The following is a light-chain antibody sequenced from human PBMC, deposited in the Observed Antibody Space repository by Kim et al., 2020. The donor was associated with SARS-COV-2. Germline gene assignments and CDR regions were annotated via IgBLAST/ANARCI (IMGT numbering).Light chain of an antibody. V-gene: IGKV3-15*01. CDR3: QQFHNWPPIT. Sequence: SPGERATLSGKASQSVSNNLAWYQQKPGQTPRLLIYRASTRATGIPARFSGSGSGTEFTLTISSLQSEDFAVYYCQQFHNWPPITFGQGTRLEIK. J-gene: IGKJ5*01. CDR1: QSVSNN. CDR2: RAS.